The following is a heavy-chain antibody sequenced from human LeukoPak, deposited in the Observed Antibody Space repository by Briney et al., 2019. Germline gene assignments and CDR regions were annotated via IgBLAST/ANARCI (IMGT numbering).Heavy chain of an antibody. D-gene: IGHD5-12*01. CDR2: INSDGSST. CDR1: GFTFSSYW. V-gene: IGHV3-74*01. J-gene: IGHJ6*03. CDR3: ARVGYSGYDPKITYYMDV. Sequence: GGSLRLSCAASGFTFSSYWMHWVRQAPGRGLVWVSRINSDGSSTSYADSVKGRFTISRDNAKNTLYLQMNSLRAEDTAVYYCARVGYSGYDPKITYYMDVWGKGTTVTVSS.